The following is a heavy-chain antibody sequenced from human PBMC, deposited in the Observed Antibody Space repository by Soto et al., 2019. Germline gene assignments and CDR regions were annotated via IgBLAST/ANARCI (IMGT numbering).Heavy chain of an antibody. D-gene: IGHD3-22*01. CDR1: GDSIRNRNYY. CDR3: ARGNYEGSSGYYQDV. Sequence: NPSETLSLTCTVSGDSIRNRNYYWGWIRQPPGKGLEWIVSRYDDESTFYNPSLKRRVTVSIDTSKKQFSLKMTSVTAADMGVYYCARGNYEGSSGYYQDVWGQGNLVTVSS. J-gene: IGHJ4*02. CDR2: RYDDEST. V-gene: IGHV4-39*01.